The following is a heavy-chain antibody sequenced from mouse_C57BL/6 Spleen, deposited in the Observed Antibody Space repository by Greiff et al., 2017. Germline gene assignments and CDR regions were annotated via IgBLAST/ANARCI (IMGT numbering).Heavy chain of an antibody. V-gene: IGHV1-59*01. Sequence: QVQLQQPGAELVRPGTSVKLSCQASGYTFTSYWMHWVQQRPGHGLEWIGVIDPSDSYTNYNQKFKGKATLTVDTSSSTAYMQLSSLTSEDSAVYYCARYRLGCPYAMDYWGQGTSVTVSS. J-gene: IGHJ4*01. CDR1: GYTFTSYW. CDR2: IDPSDSYT. CDR3: ARYRLGCPYAMDY.